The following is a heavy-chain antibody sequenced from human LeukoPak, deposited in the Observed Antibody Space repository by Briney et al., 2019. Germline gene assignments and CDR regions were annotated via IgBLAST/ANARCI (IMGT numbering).Heavy chain of an antibody. CDR2: ISDNGGGT. CDR3: AKGDYYASGSSFDY. V-gene: IGHV3-23*01. D-gene: IGHD3-10*01. CDR1: GLTFSTYW. Sequence: PGGSLRLSCAASGLTFSTYWMSWVRQAPGKGLEWVSGISDNGGGTYYADSVKGRFTISRDNSKNTLYLQMNCLRAEDTAVYYCAKGDYYASGSSFDYWGQGTLVTVSS. J-gene: IGHJ4*02.